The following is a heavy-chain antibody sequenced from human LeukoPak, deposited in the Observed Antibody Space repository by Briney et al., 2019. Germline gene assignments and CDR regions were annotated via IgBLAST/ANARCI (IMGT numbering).Heavy chain of an antibody. Sequence: PSETLSLTCAVYGGSFSGYYWSWIRQPPGKGLEWIWEINHSGSTNYNPSLKRRVTISVDTSKNQFSLKLSSVTAADTAVYYCARGLGDDSSGYVYYFDYWGQGTLVTVSS. CDR2: INHSGST. D-gene: IGHD3-22*01. J-gene: IGHJ4*02. V-gene: IGHV4-34*01. CDR3: ARGLGDDSSGYVYYFDY. CDR1: GGSFSGYY.